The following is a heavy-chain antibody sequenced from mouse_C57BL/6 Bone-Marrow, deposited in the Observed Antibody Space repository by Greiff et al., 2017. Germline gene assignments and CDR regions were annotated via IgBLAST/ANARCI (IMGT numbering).Heavy chain of an antibody. V-gene: IGHV7-1*01. Sequence: EVKVVESGGGLVQSGRSLRLSCATSGFTFSDFYMEWVRQAPGKGLEWIAASRNKANDYTTEYSASVKGRFIVSSDTSQSILYLQMNALRAEDTAIYYCARSYDGYYVDAMDYWGQGTSVTVSS. CDR1: GFTFSDFY. J-gene: IGHJ4*01. CDR3: ARSYDGYYVDAMDY. D-gene: IGHD2-3*01. CDR2: SRNKANDYTT.